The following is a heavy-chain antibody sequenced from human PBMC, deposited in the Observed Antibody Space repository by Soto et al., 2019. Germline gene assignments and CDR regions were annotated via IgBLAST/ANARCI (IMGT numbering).Heavy chain of an antibody. CDR1: GGTFSSYA. CDR2: IIPIFGTA. Sequence: QVQLVQSGAEVKKPGSSVKVSCKASGGTFSSYAISWVRQAPGQGLEWMGGIIPIFGTANYAQKFQGRVTITADESTSTAYMELSSLRSEDTAVYYCVRGSKRIRNYYDSSGYPHFDYWGQGTLVTVSS. CDR3: VRGSKRIRNYYDSSGYPHFDY. V-gene: IGHV1-69*01. D-gene: IGHD3-22*01. J-gene: IGHJ4*02.